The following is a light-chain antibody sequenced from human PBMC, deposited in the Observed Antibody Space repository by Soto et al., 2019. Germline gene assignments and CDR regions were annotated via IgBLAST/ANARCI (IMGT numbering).Light chain of an antibody. Sequence: ALTQPASVSGSPGQSITISCTGTSSDVGGYNYVSWYQQHPGKAPKFMIYDVSNRPPGVSNRFSGSKSGNTASLTISGLQAEDEADYYCSSYTTSNTRQIVFGTGTKVTVL. V-gene: IGLV2-14*01. CDR3: SSYTTSNTRQIV. CDR1: SSDVGGYNY. J-gene: IGLJ1*01. CDR2: DVS.